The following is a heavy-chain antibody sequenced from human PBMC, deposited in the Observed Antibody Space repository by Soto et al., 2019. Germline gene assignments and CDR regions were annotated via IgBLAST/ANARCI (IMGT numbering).Heavy chain of an antibody. V-gene: IGHV1-3*01. CDR1: GYTFTTYA. Sequence: QVQLVQSGAEVKKPGASVKVSCKASGYTFTTYAMHWVRQAPGQRLEWMGWINPGNDHRKYTQKFQGRVTVTMDTSASTAYMELSSLTSEETAVYCCARMDGRKGAFEICGQGTMVTVSS. D-gene: IGHD1-26*01. CDR2: INPGNDHR. J-gene: IGHJ3*02. CDR3: ARMDGRKGAFEI.